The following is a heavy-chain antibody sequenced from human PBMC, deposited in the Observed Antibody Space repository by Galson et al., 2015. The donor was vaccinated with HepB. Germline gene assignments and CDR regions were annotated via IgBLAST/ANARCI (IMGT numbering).Heavy chain of an antibody. CDR1: GFTFGDYA. V-gene: IGHV3-49*03. CDR3: TRSSLIVVVPAAILDAFDI. D-gene: IGHD2-2*02. J-gene: IGHJ3*02. CDR2: IRSKAYGGTT. Sequence: SLRLSCAASGFTFGDYAMSWFRQAPGKGLEWVGFIRSKAYGGTTEYAASVKGRFTISRDDSKSIAYLQMNSLKTEDTAVYYCTRSSLIVVVPAAILDAFDIWGQGTMVTVSS.